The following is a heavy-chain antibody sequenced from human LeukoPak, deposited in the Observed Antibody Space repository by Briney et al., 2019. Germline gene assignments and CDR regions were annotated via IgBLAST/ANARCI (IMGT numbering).Heavy chain of an antibody. CDR2: ISYDGSNK. V-gene: IGHV3-30*18. CDR1: GFTFSSYV. Sequence: GRSLRLSCAASGFTFSSYVMHWARQAPRKGLDWVSVISYDGSNKYYAESVKGRFTISRDNSKNTLYLQMNSLRAEDTAVYYCAKDLYVDTAMDLYYYCSGMDVWGQGTTVTVSS. J-gene: IGHJ6*02. D-gene: IGHD5-18*01. CDR3: AKDLYVDTAMDLYYYCSGMDV.